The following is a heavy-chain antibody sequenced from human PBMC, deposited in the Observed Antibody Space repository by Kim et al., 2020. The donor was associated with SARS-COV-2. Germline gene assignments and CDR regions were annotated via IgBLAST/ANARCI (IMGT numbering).Heavy chain of an antibody. CDR1: GYTFTSYD. Sequence: ASVKVSCKASGYTFTSYDINWVRQATGQGLEWMGWMNPNSGNTGYAQKFQAIVTMTRNTPISTAYMELGSLRSEDPPVYYCAGGRRTAMVSTYSYGMDVW. V-gene: IGHV1-8*01. CDR3: AGGRRTAMVSTYSYGMDV. J-gene: IGHJ6*01. D-gene: IGHD5-18*01. CDR2: MNPNSGNT.